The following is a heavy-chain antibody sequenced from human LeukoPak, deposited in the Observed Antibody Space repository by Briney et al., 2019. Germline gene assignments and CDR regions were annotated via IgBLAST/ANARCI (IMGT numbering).Heavy chain of an antibody. J-gene: IGHJ4*02. CDR2: IWYDGSNK. V-gene: IGHV3-33*01. CDR3: ARDRAMVVGSSWYYDY. D-gene: IGHD5-18*01. CDR1: GFIFSSYG. Sequence: PGRSLRLSCAASGFIFSSYGMHWVRQAPGKGLEWVAVIWYDGSNKYYADSVKGRFTISRDNSKNTLNLQMNSLRAEDTALYYCARDRAMVVGSSWYYDYWGQGTLVTVSS.